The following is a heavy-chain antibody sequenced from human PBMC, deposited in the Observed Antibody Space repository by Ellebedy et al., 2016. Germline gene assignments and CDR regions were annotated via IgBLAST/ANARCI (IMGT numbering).Heavy chain of an antibody. V-gene: IGHV4-61*02. CDR3: ASLTIPGGGDY. J-gene: IGHJ4*02. CDR2: IYTSGSP. Sequence: SETLSLXCTVSGGSINSGAYYWTWIRQPAGKGLEWLGRIYTSGSPIYNPSLKRRVTMSIDTSKNHFSLELHSVTAADTAFYYCASLTIPGGGDYWGQGTLVTVSS. D-gene: IGHD3-3*01. CDR1: GGSINSGAYY.